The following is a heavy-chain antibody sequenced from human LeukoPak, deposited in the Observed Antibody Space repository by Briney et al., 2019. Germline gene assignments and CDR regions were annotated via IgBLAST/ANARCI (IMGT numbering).Heavy chain of an antibody. Sequence: ASVKVSCKASGYTFTSYYMHWVRQAPGQGLEWMGIINPSGGSTSYARKFQGRITMTRDTSTSTVYMELSSLRSEDTAVYYCARSIAAAGTAVAFDIWGQGTMVTVSS. J-gene: IGHJ3*02. CDR3: ARSIAAAGTAVAFDI. D-gene: IGHD6-13*01. CDR1: GYTFTSYY. CDR2: INPSGGST. V-gene: IGHV1-46*01.